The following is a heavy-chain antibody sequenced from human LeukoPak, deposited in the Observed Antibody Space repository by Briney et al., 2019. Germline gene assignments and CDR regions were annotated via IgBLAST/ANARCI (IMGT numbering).Heavy chain of an antibody. CDR1: GSTFSSYA. Sequence: GGSLRLSCSASGSTFSSYAMHWVRQAPGQGLEYVSAIVSNAGSTYYADSVKGRFTISRDNSKNTLYLQMSSLRAEDTAVYYYVMRLLSNGYVYFFDYWGQGSLVTVSS. J-gene: IGHJ4*02. CDR3: VMRLLSNGYVYFFDY. V-gene: IGHV3-64D*06. CDR2: IVSNAGST. D-gene: IGHD3-10*01.